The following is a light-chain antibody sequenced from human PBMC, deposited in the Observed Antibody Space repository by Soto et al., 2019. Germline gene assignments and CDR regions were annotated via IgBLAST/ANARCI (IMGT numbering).Light chain of an antibody. Sequence: QSVMTQPPSVSAAPGQKVTISCSGSSSNIGGNSVSWYQQLPGTAPKLLIYDDNKRPSGIPDRFSGSKSGTSATLGITGFQTGDEADYYCCSYGGSSTFPYVFGTGTKLTVL. CDR3: CSYGGSSTFPYV. CDR2: DDN. CDR1: SSNIGGNS. J-gene: IGLJ1*01. V-gene: IGLV1-51*01.